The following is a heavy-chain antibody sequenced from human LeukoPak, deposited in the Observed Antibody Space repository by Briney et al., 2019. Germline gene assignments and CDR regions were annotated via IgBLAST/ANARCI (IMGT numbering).Heavy chain of an antibody. D-gene: IGHD3-3*01. CDR3: ASGGYDFWSGCAAGYFQQ. CDR1: GGSISSGSYY. V-gene: IGHV4-61*02. CDR2: IYTSGST. Sequence: PSETLSLTCTVSGGSISSGSYYWSWLRQPAGKGLEWNGRIYTSGSTNYNPSLKSRVTISVDSSKNQFSLKLSSVTAADTAVDFCASGGYDFWSGCAAGYFQQWGEGTLGTVSS. J-gene: IGHJ1*01.